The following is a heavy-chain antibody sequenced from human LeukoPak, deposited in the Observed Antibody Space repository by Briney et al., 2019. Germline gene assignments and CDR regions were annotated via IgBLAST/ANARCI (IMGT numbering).Heavy chain of an antibody. J-gene: IGHJ3*02. D-gene: IGHD3-22*01. CDR1: GGTFRSYA. Sequence: SVKVSCKASGGTFRSYAMSWVRQAPGQGLEWMGKNIPIFGTRNYAQKFQGRVTIITDESTSTAYMELSSLRSEDTAVYYCARDTRRQSSSGYYLMDAFDIWGQGTMVTVSS. V-gene: IGHV1-69*05. CDR3: ARDTRRQSSSGYYLMDAFDI. CDR2: NIPIFGTR.